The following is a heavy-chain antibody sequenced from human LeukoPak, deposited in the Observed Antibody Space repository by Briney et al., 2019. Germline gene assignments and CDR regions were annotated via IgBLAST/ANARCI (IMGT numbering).Heavy chain of an antibody. CDR3: VRYSNSCYDP. D-gene: IGHD5-12*01. CDR2: ISTDGCGT. CDR1: GFTFNIYA. V-gene: IGHV3-64D*06. J-gene: IGHJ5*02. Sequence: PGGSLRLSCSASGFTFNIYAMHWVRQAPGTGLEYVSAISTDGCGTYYADSVKGRFTNSRDNSKNALYLQMSSLRPEDTAIYYCVRYSNSCYDPWGQGTLVTVSS.